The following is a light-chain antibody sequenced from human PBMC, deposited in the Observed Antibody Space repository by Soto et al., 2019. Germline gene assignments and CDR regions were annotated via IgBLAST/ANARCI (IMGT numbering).Light chain of an antibody. V-gene: IGKV3-20*01. CDR1: QIVSSSY. CDR2: GAS. Sequence: EIVLTQSPGTLSLSPGERATLSCRASQIVSSSYLVWYQQKPGQAPRLLIYGASSRATGIPARFSGSGSGTDFTLTISRLEPEDVAVYYCQQYGSSPYTFGQGTKLEIK. J-gene: IGKJ2*01. CDR3: QQYGSSPYT.